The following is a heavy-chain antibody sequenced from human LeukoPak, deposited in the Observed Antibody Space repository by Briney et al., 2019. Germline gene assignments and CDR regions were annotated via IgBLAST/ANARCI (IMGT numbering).Heavy chain of an antibody. CDR1: GYSISSGYF. Sequence: SETLSLTCTVSGYSISSGYFWGWLRQPPGKGLECIGSIYHRGSTSYNPSLKSRLTISVDTSKNQFSLKLDFVTAADMAMYYCARMCRSSWYINWFDPWGQGTLVTVPT. J-gene: IGHJ5*02. V-gene: IGHV4-38-2*02. CDR3: ARMCRSSWYINWFDP. D-gene: IGHD6-13*01. CDR2: IYHRGST.